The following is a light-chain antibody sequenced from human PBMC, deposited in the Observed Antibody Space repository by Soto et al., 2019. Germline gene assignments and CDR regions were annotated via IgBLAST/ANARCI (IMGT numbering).Light chain of an antibody. V-gene: IGLV1-44*01. J-gene: IGLJ3*02. CDR1: SSNFGGNT. CDR2: SNN. CDR3: QSYDNSLSGSGV. Sequence: QSVLTQPPSASGTPGQRVIISCSGSSSNFGGNTANWYQQFPGTAPKVLIYSNNQRPSGVPDRFSGSKSGTSASLAISGLQSEDEADYYCQSYDNSLSGSGVFGGGTKLTVL.